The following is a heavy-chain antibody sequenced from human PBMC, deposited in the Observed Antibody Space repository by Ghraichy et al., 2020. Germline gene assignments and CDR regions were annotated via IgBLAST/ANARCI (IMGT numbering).Heavy chain of an antibody. CDR3: VKALAFSIAVGNY. D-gene: IGHD6-19*01. CDR1: GFTFSSYA. CDR2: ISSNGGST. V-gene: IGHV3-64D*09. Sequence: GGSLRLSCSASGFTFSSYAMHWVRQAPGKGLEYVSAISSNGGSTYYADSVKGRFTISGDNSKNTLYLQMSSLGAEDTAVYYCVKALAFSIAVGNYWGQGTLVTVSS. J-gene: IGHJ4*02.